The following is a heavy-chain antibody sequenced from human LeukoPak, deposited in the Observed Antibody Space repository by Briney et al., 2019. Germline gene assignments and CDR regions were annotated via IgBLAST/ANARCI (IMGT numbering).Heavy chain of an antibody. CDR3: ARAGYYYDSSGLYYFDY. J-gene: IGHJ4*02. D-gene: IGHD3-22*01. CDR2: IYTSGST. Sequence: PSETLSLTCTVSGGSISSYYWSWIRQPPGKGLEWIGRIYTSGSTNYNPSLKSRVTMSVDTSKNQFSLKLSSVTAADTAVYYCARAGYYYDSSGLYYFDYWGQGTLVTVSS. V-gene: IGHV4-4*07. CDR1: GGSISSYY.